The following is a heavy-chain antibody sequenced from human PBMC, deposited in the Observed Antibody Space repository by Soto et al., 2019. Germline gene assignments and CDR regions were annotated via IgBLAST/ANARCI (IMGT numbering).Heavy chain of an antibody. D-gene: IGHD6-13*01. V-gene: IGHV3-23*01. CDR1: GFTFSTHA. J-gene: IGHJ4*02. CDR2: IDGSGQTT. CDR3: AKGNTWYNFNY. Sequence: PGGSLRLSCAASGFTFSTHAMTWVRQDPGKGLEWVSSIDGSGQTTYYADSVKGRFTISRDNSKNTLYLQVNSLRAEDTATYFCAKGNTWYNFNYWGQGXLVTVYS.